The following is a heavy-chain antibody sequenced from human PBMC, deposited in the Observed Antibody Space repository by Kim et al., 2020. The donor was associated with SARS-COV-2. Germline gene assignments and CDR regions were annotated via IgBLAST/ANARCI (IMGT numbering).Heavy chain of an antibody. CDR1: GGSFSGYY. Sequence: SETLSLTCAVYGGSFSGYYWSWIRQPPGKGLEWIGEINHSGSTNYNPSLKSRVTISVDTSKNQVSLKLSSVTAADTAVYYCAGGSVWGYCSSTSCPDDAFDIWGQGTMVTVSS. D-gene: IGHD2-2*01. CDR3: AGGSVWGYCSSTSCPDDAFDI. V-gene: IGHV4-34*01. CDR2: INHSGST. J-gene: IGHJ3*02.